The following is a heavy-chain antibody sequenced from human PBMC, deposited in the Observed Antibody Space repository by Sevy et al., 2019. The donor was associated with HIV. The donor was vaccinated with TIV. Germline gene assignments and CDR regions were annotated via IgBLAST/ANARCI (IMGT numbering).Heavy chain of an antibody. CDR1: GFTFSSYD. Sequence: EGSLRLSCAASGFTFSSYDMHWVHQAPGKGLEWVAVISYEGRSKHYADSVKGRFTISRDNAKSTLYLQMNSLRVEDTAVLYCAGVALTFGGAPYGIHHFMDVWGKGTTVTVSS. CDR2: ISYEGRSK. V-gene: IGHV3-30*03. D-gene: IGHD3-16*01. J-gene: IGHJ6*03. CDR3: AGVALTFGGAPYGIHHFMDV.